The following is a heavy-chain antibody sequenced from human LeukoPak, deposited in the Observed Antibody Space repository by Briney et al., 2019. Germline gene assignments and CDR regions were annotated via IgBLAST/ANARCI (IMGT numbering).Heavy chain of an antibody. V-gene: IGHV3-73*01. CDR2: IRSKPQSYAT. J-gene: IGHJ4*02. Sequence: GGSLKLSCAASGFTFSDSAIHWVRQASGKGLEWVGRIRSKPQSYATAYDESLKGRFTISRDDSKNKAYLQMSSLKIEDTAVYYCTRVGPSTVVDYWGQGTQVTVSS. D-gene: IGHD1-26*01. CDR1: GFTFSDSA. CDR3: TRVGPSTVVDY.